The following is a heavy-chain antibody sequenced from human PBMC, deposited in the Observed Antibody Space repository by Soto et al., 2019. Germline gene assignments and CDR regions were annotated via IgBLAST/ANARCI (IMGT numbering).Heavy chain of an antibody. D-gene: IGHD3-9*01. CDR2: ISGSGGST. J-gene: IGHJ4*02. Sequence: GGSLRLSCAASGFTFSSYAMSWVRQAPGKGLEWVSAISGSGGSTYYADSVKGRFTISRDNSKNTLYLQMNSLRAEDTAVYYCAKDSVLEYFDWLLSNYFDYWGQGTLVTVSS. V-gene: IGHV3-23*01. CDR3: AKDSVLEYFDWLLSNYFDY. CDR1: GFTFSSYA.